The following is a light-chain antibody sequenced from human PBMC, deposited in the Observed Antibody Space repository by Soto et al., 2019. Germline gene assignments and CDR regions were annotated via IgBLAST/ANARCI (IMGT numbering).Light chain of an antibody. CDR1: SGSIASNY. J-gene: IGLJ3*02. Sequence: NFMLTQPHSVSESPGKTVIISCTRSSGSIASNYVQWYQQRPGSSPTTVIYEDNQRPSGVPDRFSGSIDSSSTSASLTISGLETEEEADYFCQSYDATNQVFGGGTKLTVL. CDR3: QSYDATNQV. CDR2: EDN. V-gene: IGLV6-57*01.